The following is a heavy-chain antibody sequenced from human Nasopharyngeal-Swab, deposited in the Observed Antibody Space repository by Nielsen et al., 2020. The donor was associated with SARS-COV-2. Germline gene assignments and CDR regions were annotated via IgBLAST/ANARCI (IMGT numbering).Heavy chain of an antibody. D-gene: IGHD6-13*01. J-gene: IGHJ4*02. Sequence: WMRQPPGEGLVWIGYIYYSGSTNYNPSLKSRVTISVDTSKNQFSLKLSSVTAADTAVYYCARGLEGYSSSWYVDYWGQGTLVTVSS. V-gene: IGHV4-59*01. CDR3: ARGLEGYSSSWYVDY. CDR2: IYYSGST.